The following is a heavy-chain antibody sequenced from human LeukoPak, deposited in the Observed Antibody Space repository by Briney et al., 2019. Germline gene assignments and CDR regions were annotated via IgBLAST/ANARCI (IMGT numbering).Heavy chain of an antibody. CDR1: GFTFRSYS. CDR3: ARAAPYYYDSSGYSAFDS. J-gene: IGHJ3*02. Sequence: GGSLRLSCAASGFTFRSYSMHWARQAPGKGLEWVSYISSTSSTIYYADSVKGRFTISRDNAKNSLYLQMNSLRDEDTAVYYCARAAPYYYDSSGYSAFDSRGQGTMATVSA. CDR2: ISSTSSTI. D-gene: IGHD3-22*01. V-gene: IGHV3-48*02.